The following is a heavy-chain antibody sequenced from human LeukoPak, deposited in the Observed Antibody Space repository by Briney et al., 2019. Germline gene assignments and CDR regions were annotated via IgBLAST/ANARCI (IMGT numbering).Heavy chain of an antibody. CDR2: INPNSGGT. CDR3: AYAVTRFPHRLDP. J-gene: IGHJ5*02. Sequence: ASVKVFCKASGYTFTGYYMHWVRQAPGQGLEWMGWINPNSGGTNYAQKFQGRVTMTRDTSISTAYMELSRVRSDDTAGYNCAYAVTRFPHRLDPWGQGALVTVSS. V-gene: IGHV1-2*02. D-gene: IGHD4-17*01. CDR1: GYTFTGYY.